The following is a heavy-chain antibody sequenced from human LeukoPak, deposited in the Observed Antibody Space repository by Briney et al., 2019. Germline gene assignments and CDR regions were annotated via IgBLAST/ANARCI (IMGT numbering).Heavy chain of an antibody. V-gene: IGHV3-21*01. D-gene: IGHD6-13*01. J-gene: IGHJ5*02. CDR1: GFTFSSYS. CDR3: AREVGQLATGYNWFDP. Sequence: GGSLRLSCAASGFTFSSYSMNWVRQAPGKGLEWVSSISSSSSYIYYADSVKGRFTISRDNAKNSLYLQMNSLRAEDTAVYYCAREVGQLATGYNWFDPWGQGTLVTVSS. CDR2: ISSSSSYI.